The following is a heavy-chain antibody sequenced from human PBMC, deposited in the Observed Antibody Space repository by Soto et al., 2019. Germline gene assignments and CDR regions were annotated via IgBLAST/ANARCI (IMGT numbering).Heavy chain of an antibody. CDR3: VRGGGGGLFDP. CDR2: IRPGSRYP. V-gene: IGHV3-11*06. J-gene: IGHJ5*02. D-gene: IGHD2-15*01. Sequence: GGSLRLSCAGSGFTFGDSYMSWIRQAPGKGLEWLSYIRPGSRYPAYADSVKGRFTSSRDNAKRSLYLQMMSLTAEDTAIYYCVRGGGGGLFDPWGQGTMVTVSS. CDR1: GFTFGDSY.